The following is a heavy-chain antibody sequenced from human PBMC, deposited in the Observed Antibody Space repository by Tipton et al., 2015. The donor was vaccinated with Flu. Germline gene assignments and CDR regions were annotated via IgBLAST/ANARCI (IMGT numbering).Heavy chain of an antibody. V-gene: IGHV4-31*03. D-gene: IGHD2-15*01. J-gene: IGHJ4*02. CDR3: SRDFCSGGFCYPDY. CDR2: IYYSGST. Sequence: TLSLTCIVSGGSLSSCGYYWSWIRQHPGKGLEWIGYIYYSGSTYYNPSLKSRVTISVDTSKNQFSLKLSSVTAADTAVYYCSRDFCSGGFCYPDYWGQGTLVTVSS. CDR1: GGSLSSCGYY.